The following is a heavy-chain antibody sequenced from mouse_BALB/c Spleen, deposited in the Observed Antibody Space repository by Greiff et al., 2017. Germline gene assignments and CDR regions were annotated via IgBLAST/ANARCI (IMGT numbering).Heavy chain of an antibody. CDR3: ARDYGYWYFDV. CDR2: ISSGSSTI. D-gene: IGHD1-1*01. V-gene: IGHV5-17*02. CDR1: GFTFSSFG. J-gene: IGHJ1*01. Sequence: EVNVVESGGGLVQPGGSRKLSCAASGFTFSSFGMHWVRQAPEKGLEWVAYISSGSSTIYYADTVKGRFTISRDNPKNTLFLQMTSLRSEDTAMYYCARDYGYWYFDVWGAGTTVTVSS.